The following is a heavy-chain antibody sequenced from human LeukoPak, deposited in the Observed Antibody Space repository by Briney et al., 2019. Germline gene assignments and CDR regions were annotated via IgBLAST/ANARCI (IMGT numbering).Heavy chain of an antibody. V-gene: IGHV1-2*02. CDR2: INPNSGGT. CDR1: GYTFTGYY. D-gene: IGHD3-22*01. CDR3: ARDSAHYYDSSGYYGGGAFDI. J-gene: IGHJ3*02. Sequence: GASVKVSCKASGYTFTGYYMHWVRQAPGQGLEWMGWINPNSGGTNYAQKFQGRVTMTRDTSISTAYMELSRLRSDDTAVYYCARDSAHYYDSSGYYGGGAFDIWGQGTMVTVSS.